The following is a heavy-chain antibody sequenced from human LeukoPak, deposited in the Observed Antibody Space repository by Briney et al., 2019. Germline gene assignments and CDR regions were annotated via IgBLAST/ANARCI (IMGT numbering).Heavy chain of an antibody. CDR2: IYYSGST. Sequence: SETLSLTCTVSGGSISSSSYYWGRIRQPPGKGLEWIGSIYYSGSTYYNPSLKSRVTISVDTSKNQFSLKLSSVTAADTAVYYCARDLSGSYSGNYFDYWGQGTLVTVSS. CDR1: GGSISSSSYY. J-gene: IGHJ4*02. D-gene: IGHD1-26*01. CDR3: ARDLSGSYSGNYFDY. V-gene: IGHV4-39*07.